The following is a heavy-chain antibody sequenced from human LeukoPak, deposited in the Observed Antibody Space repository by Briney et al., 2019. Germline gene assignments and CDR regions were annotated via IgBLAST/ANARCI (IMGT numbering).Heavy chain of an antibody. Sequence: PGGSLRLSCAASGFTFSSYEMNWVRQAPGKGLEWVSYISSSGSTIYYADSVKGRFTISRDNAKNSPYLQMNSLRAEDTAVYYCARVWVGATDYWGQGTLVTVSS. CDR1: GFTFSSYE. CDR2: ISSSGSTI. CDR3: ARVWVGATDY. V-gene: IGHV3-48*03. J-gene: IGHJ4*02. D-gene: IGHD1-26*01.